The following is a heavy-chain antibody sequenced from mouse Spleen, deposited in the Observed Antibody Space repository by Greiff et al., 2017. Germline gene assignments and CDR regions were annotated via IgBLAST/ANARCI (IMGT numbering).Heavy chain of an antibody. CDR3: ASSRDYYAMDY. Sequence: QVQLKESGAELARPGASVKLSCKASGYTFTSYGISWVKQRTGQGLEWIGEIYPRSGNTYYNEKFKGKATLTADKSSSTAYMELRSLTSEDSAVYFCASSRDYYAMDYWGQGTSVTVSS. V-gene: IGHV1-81*01. CDR2: IYPRSGNT. CDR1: GYTFTSYG. J-gene: IGHJ4*01.